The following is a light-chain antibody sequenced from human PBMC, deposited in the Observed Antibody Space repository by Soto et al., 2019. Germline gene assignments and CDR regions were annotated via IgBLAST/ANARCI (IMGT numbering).Light chain of an antibody. CDR1: ASDVGAYDY. V-gene: IGLV2-14*01. CDR2: EVR. J-gene: IGLJ1*01. CDR3: SSSTSSSTLV. Sequence: QSVLTQPASVSGSPGQSITISCTGTASDVGAYDYVSWYQHHPGKPPKLLIFEVRDRPSGVSNRFSGSKSGNTASLTISGLQPEYEADYFCSSSTSSSTLVFGTVTKLTVL.